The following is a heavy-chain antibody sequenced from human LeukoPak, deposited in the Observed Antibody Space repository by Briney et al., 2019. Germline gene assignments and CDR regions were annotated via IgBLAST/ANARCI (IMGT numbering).Heavy chain of an antibody. Sequence: SETLSLTCTVSGGSLSSYYRSWIRQPAGKGLEWIWRIYTSVSTNYNPSLKSRVTMSVDTSKNQFSLKLSSVTAADTAVYYCARDNLSEGFDYWGQGTLVTVSS. CDR3: ARDNLSEGFDY. CDR1: GGSLSSYY. CDR2: IYTSVST. V-gene: IGHV4-4*07. D-gene: IGHD1-14*01. J-gene: IGHJ4*02.